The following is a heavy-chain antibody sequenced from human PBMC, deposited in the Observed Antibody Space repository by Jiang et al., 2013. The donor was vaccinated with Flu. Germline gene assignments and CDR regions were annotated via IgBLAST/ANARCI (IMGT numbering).Heavy chain of an antibody. J-gene: IGHJ4*02. CDR1: GFTVSSNY. CDR2: IYSGGST. Sequence: VESGGGLVQPGGSLRLSCAASGFTVSSNYMSWVRQAPGKGLEWVSVIYSGGSTYYADSVKGRFIISRDYSKNTLYLQMNSLRVEDAAVYYCARDYGSGSYIMDYWGQGTLVTVSS. D-gene: IGHD3-10*01. V-gene: IGHV3-66*01. CDR3: ARDYGSGSYIMDY.